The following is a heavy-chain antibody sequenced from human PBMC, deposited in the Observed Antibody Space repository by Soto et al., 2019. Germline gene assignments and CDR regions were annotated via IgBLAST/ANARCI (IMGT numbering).Heavy chain of an antibody. J-gene: IGHJ4*02. Sequence: ASVNVSCKSSGYTFTSYYINWVRQATGQGLEWMGWMNPNSGNTGYAQKFQGRVTMTRNTSISTAYMELSSLRSEDTAVYYCARGNINEPFDYWGQGTLVTVSS. CDR1: GYTFTSYY. CDR3: ARGNINEPFDY. CDR2: MNPNSGNT. D-gene: IGHD2-8*01. V-gene: IGHV1-8*01.